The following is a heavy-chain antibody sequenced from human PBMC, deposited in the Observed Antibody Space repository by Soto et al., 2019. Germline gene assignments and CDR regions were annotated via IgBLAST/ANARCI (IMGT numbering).Heavy chain of an antibody. J-gene: IGHJ6*03. D-gene: IGHD1-26*01. Sequence: SETLSLTCTVSGGSISSYYWSWIRQPPGKGLEWIGYIYYSGSTNYNPSLKSRVTISVDTSKNQFSLKLSSVTAADTAVYYCARADLLDPDYYYYMDVWGKGTTVTVSS. V-gene: IGHV4-59*01. CDR3: ARADLLDPDYYYYMDV. CDR2: IYYSGST. CDR1: GGSISSYY.